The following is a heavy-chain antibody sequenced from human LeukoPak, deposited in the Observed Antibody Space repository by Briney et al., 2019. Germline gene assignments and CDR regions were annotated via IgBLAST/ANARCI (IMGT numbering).Heavy chain of an antibody. D-gene: IGHD3-3*02. J-gene: IGHJ4*02. CDR2: IYYSGST. V-gene: IGHV4-31*03. CDR1: GGSISSGGYY. Sequence: SETLSLTCTVSGGSISSGGYYWSWLRQPPGKGLEWIGYIYYSGSTYYNPSLKSRVTISVDTSKNQFSLKLSSVTAADTAVYYCAREADIYYFGYWGQGTLVTVSS. CDR3: AREADIYYFGY.